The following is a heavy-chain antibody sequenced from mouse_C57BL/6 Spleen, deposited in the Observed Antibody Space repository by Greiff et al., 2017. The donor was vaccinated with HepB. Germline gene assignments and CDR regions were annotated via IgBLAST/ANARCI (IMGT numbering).Heavy chain of an antibody. CDR2: INPSSGYT. J-gene: IGHJ4*01. V-gene: IGHV1-7*01. Sequence: QVQLKQSGAELAKPGASVKLSCKASGYTFTSYWMHWVKQRPGQGLEWIGYINPSSGYTKYNQKFKDKATLTADKSSSTAYMQLSSLTYEDSAVYYCARGSYAYDYGSVYYAMDYWGQGTSVTVSS. D-gene: IGHD2-4*01. CDR3: ARGSYAYDYGSVYYAMDY. CDR1: GYTFTSYW.